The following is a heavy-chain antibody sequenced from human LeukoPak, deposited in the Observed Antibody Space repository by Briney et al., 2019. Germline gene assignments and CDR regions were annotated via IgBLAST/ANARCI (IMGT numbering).Heavy chain of an antibody. D-gene: IGHD6-6*01. Sequence: GGSLRLSCAASGFTFSSSAVSWVRQVPGKGLVWVSRISPTGSTTSYADSVKGRFTVSRDNAKNTLYPQVNNLRAEDTAVYYCARGPNSNWSGLDFWGQGTLLTVSS. CDR1: GFTFSSSA. J-gene: IGHJ4*02. V-gene: IGHV3-74*01. CDR3: ARGPNSNWSGLDF. CDR2: ISPTGSTT.